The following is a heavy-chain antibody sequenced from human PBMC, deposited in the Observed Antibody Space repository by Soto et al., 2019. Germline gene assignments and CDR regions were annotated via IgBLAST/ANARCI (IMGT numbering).Heavy chain of an antibody. V-gene: IGHV3-23*01. CDR3: AKDPKVLLWFGANRIFDI. J-gene: IGHJ3*02. CDR2: ISGSGGST. Sequence: GGSLRLSCAASGFTFSSYAMSWVRQAPGKGLEWVSAISGSGGSTYYADSVKGRFTISRDNSKNTLYLQMNSLRAEDTAVYYCAKDPKVLLWFGANRIFDIWGQGTMVTVSS. D-gene: IGHD3-10*01. CDR1: GFTFSSYA.